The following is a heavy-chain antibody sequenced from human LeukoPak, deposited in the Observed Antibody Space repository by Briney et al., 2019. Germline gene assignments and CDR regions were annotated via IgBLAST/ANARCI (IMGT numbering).Heavy chain of an antibody. CDR2: IYPGDSDT. Sequence: GESLKISCKGSGYSFTSYWIGWVRQMPGKGLEWMGIIYPGDSDTRYSPSFQGQVTISADKSISTAYLQWSSLKASDTAMYYCARRSYDGVVVAAPFDYWGQGTLVTVSS. CDR1: GYSFTSYW. D-gene: IGHD2-15*01. J-gene: IGHJ4*02. V-gene: IGHV5-51*01. CDR3: ARRSYDGVVVAAPFDY.